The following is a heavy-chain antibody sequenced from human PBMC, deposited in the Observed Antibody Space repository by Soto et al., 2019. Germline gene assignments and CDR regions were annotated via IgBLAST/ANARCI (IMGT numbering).Heavy chain of an antibody. J-gene: IGHJ6*03. CDR3: ARDGSTVTTELDYYYYMDV. CDR2: ISSSGSTI. CDR1: GFTFSDYY. Sequence: GSLRLSCAASGFTFSDYYMSWIRQAPGKGLEWVSYISSSGSTIYYADSVKGRFTISRDNAKNSLYLQMNSLRAEDTAVYYCARDGSTVTTELDYYYYMDVWGKGTTVTVSS. V-gene: IGHV3-11*04. D-gene: IGHD4-17*01.